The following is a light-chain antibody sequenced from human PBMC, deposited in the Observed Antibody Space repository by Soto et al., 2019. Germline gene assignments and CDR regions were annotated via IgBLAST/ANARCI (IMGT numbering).Light chain of an antibody. CDR1: QSVSSN. J-gene: IGKJ1*01. CDR2: GAS. Sequence: IVMTQSPATLSVSPGERATLSCRASQSVSSNLAWYQQKPDQAPRLLIYGASTRATGIPARFSGSGSGTDFTLTISRLEPEDFAVYYCQQYGSSPWTFGQGTKVDNK. CDR3: QQYGSSPWT. V-gene: IGKV3-15*01.